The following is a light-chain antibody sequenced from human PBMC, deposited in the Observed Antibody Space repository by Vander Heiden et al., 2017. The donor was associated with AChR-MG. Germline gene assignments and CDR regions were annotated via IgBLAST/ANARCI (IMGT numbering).Light chain of an antibody. CDR2: RNN. V-gene: IGLV1-44*01. CDR1: SSDIGSNT. J-gene: IGLJ2*01. CDR3: AAWDDSLVV. Sequence: QSVPTQPPSASGTPGQRVTISCSGSSSDIGSNTVNWYQQLPGTAPKLLICRNNQRPSGVPDRFSGSKSGTSASLAISGLQSEDEADYYCAAWDDSLVVFGGGTKLTVL.